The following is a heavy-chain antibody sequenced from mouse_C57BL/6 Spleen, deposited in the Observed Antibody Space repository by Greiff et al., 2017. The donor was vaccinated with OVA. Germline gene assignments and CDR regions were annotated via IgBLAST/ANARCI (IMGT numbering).Heavy chain of an antibody. Sequence: QVQLQQSGAELVRPGTSVKVSCKASGYAFTNYLIEWVKQRPGQGLEWIGVINPGSGGTNYNEKFKGKATLTADKSSSTAYMQLSSLTSEDSAVYFCEREGNVGYFDVWGTGTTVTVSS. J-gene: IGHJ1*03. CDR3: EREGNVGYFDV. V-gene: IGHV1-54*01. CDR1: GYAFTNYL. CDR2: INPGSGGT.